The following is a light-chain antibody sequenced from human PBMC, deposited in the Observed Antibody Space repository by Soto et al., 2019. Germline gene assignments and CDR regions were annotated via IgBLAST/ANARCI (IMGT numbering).Light chain of an antibody. Sequence: ETVLTQSTGTLSWAPGGRATPPLSARQRVSSRFLAWYQQKHGQDARLLIYAASSRGNGIPERFSGSGSRTDFTRTRGRLEPEEFAVHSCQQYGSSVFGFGPGTKVD. CDR3: QQYGSSVFG. J-gene: IGKJ3*01. CDR1: QRVSSRF. V-gene: IGKV3-20*01. CDR2: AAS.